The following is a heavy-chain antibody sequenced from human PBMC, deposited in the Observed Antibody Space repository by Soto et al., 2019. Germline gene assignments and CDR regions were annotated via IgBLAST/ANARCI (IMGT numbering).Heavy chain of an antibody. D-gene: IGHD1-1*01. V-gene: IGHV3-30-3*01. CDR1: GFTFSSYA. CDR2: ISYDGSNK. J-gene: IGHJ4*02. CDR3: ARETEAFDH. Sequence: GGSLRLSCAASGFTFSSYAMHWVRQAPGKGLEWVAVISYDGSNKYYADSVKGRFTISRGNSKNTLYLQMNSLRAEDTAVYYCARETEAFDHWGQGTLVTVSS.